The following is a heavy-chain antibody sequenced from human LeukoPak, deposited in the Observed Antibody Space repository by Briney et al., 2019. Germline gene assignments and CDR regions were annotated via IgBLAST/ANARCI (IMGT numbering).Heavy chain of an antibody. Sequence: GGSLRLSCAASRFTFSSYGMHWVRQAPGKGLEWVSVIYSGGSTYYADSVKGRFAISRDNSKNTLYLQMNSLRAEDTAVYYCARDMVRGVSDYWGQGTLVTVSS. CDR3: ARDMVRGVSDY. D-gene: IGHD3-10*01. CDR2: IYSGGST. V-gene: IGHV3-53*01. CDR1: RFTFSSYG. J-gene: IGHJ4*02.